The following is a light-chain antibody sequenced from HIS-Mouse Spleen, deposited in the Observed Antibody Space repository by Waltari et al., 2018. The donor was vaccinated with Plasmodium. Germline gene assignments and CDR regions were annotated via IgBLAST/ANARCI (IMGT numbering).Light chain of an antibody. V-gene: IGLV2-11*01. CDR2: DVS. CDR1: SSYVGGYNY. CDR3: CSYAGSYTFV. Sequence: QSALTQPRPMSGSPAPSVTISCTGTSSYVGGYNYVPWYQQHPGKAPKPMIYDVSKRPSGVPDRFSGSKSGNTASLTISGLQAEDEADYYCCSYAGSYTFVFGTGTKVTVL. J-gene: IGLJ1*01.